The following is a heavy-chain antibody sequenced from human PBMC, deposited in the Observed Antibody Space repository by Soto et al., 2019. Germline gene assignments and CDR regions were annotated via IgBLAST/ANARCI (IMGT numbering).Heavy chain of an antibody. CDR1: GFSFSVSA. CDR2: IRSKTNNYAT. CDR3: AGRAVLSTVTPDY. J-gene: IGHJ4*02. Sequence: EVQLVASGGGLVQPGGYLKLSCAASGFSFSVSAMHWVRQASGKGLEWVGRIRSKTNNYATAYAASVKGRFTISRDDSKITAYLLMNSLKTEDTAVYYCAGRAVLSTVTPDYWGQGTLVTVSS. D-gene: IGHD4-4*01. V-gene: IGHV3-73*01.